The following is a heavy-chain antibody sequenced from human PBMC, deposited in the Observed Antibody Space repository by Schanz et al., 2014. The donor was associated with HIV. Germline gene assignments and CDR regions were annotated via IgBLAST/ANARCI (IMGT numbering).Heavy chain of an antibody. D-gene: IGHD3-22*01. CDR1: GFAFSDYG. CDR2: IWYDGSNQ. CDR3: RAWLLGDRMDV. V-gene: IGHV3-33*01. J-gene: IGHJ6*02. Sequence: QVQLVESGGGVVQPGRFLRLACAASGFAFSDYGMHWVRQAPGKGLEWVALIWYDGSNQYYADSVKGRFTISRDISRNTIYLQMNGLRGEDTAVYYCRAWLLGDRMDVWGQGTTVAVSS.